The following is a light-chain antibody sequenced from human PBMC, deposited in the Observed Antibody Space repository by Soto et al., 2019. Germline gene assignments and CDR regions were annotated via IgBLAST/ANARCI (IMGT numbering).Light chain of an antibody. CDR3: FLSFTDTSV. CDR2: DTS. J-gene: IGLJ2*01. CDR1: LGSVTTGHY. V-gene: IGLV7-46*01. Sequence: QAVVTQEPSLTVSPGGTVTLTCASSLGSVTTGHYPYWFQQKPGQAPRTLIYDTSNKHSWTPARFSGSLLGGRAALTITDAQPQDESDYYRFLSFTDTSVFGGGTKVTVL.